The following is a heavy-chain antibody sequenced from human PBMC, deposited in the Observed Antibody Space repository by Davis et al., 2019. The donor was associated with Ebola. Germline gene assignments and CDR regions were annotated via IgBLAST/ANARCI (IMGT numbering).Heavy chain of an antibody. Sequence: AASVKVSCKASGYPFSGYYIHWVRQAPGQGLEWMGRINPNSGGTNYAQQFQGRVIMTTDTSIGTAYMELSSLRSDDTAVFYCAREGCANGVCHDFDYWGQGTLVTVSS. CDR2: INPNSGGT. D-gene: IGHD2-8*01. CDR3: AREGCANGVCHDFDY. V-gene: IGHV1-2*06. J-gene: IGHJ4*02. CDR1: GYPFSGYY.